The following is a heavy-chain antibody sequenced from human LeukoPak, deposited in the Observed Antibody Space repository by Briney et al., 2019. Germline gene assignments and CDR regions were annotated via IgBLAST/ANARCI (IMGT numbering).Heavy chain of an antibody. Sequence: GGSLRLSCAASGFTVSTNYMTWVRQAPGKGLEWVSVIYSGGSTYYADSVKGRFTISRDNSKNTLYLQMNSLRVEDTAVYYCARRGYSSSWDIPDYWGQGTLVTVSS. J-gene: IGHJ4*02. CDR2: IYSGGST. V-gene: IGHV3-66*01. CDR3: ARRGYSSSWDIPDY. CDR1: GFTVSTNY. D-gene: IGHD6-13*01.